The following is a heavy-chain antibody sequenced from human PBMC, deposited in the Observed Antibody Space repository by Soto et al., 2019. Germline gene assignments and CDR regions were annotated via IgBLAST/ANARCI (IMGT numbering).Heavy chain of an antibody. CDR1: GYSISSGYY. CDR2: LFHRGTT. Sequence: SETLSLTCTVSGYSISSGYYWGWIRQPPGKGPEWFGNLFHRGTTYYNPSLKSRATMAVDTAKNEFSLRLSTVAAADTAVYYCARVDSPYYFNSSGYFTYWGPGILVTVSS. J-gene: IGHJ4*02. CDR3: ARVDSPYYFNSSGYFTY. D-gene: IGHD3-22*01. V-gene: IGHV4-38-2*02.